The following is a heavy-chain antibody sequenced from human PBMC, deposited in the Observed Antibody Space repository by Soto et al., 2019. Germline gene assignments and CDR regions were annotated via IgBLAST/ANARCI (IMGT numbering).Heavy chain of an antibody. Sequence: EVQLVESGGGLVQSGRSLRLCSAASGFIFDDYAMHWVRQAPGKGLEWVSGISWNSSNIGYADSVKGRFTISRDNAKNSLYLQMNSLRAEDTALYYCAKDITKIGSYDILTGYYNDRRGTNYYDGMDVWGQGTTVTVSS. CDR1: GFIFDDYA. CDR3: AKDITKIGSYDILTGYYNDRRGTNYYDGMDV. D-gene: IGHD3-9*01. V-gene: IGHV3-9*01. CDR2: ISWNSSNI. J-gene: IGHJ6*02.